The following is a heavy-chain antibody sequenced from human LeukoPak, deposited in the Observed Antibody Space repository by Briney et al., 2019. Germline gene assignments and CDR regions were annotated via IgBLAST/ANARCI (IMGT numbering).Heavy chain of an antibody. J-gene: IGHJ4*02. Sequence: GGSLRLSCAASGFTFSSYSMSWVRQVPGKGLEWVASIKQDGSEKYYVDSVKGRFTISRDNAKNSLYLQMNSLRAEDTAVYYCARAEGASPRWMFFDYWGQGTLVTVSS. D-gene: IGHD1-26*01. CDR1: GFTFSSYS. CDR2: IKQDGSEK. CDR3: ARAEGASPRWMFFDY. V-gene: IGHV3-7*01.